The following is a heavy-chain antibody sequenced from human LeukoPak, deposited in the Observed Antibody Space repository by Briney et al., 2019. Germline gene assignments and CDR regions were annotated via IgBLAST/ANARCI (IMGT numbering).Heavy chain of an antibody. CDR3: ATSRGSWPDYFDY. CDR1: GFTFSSYG. J-gene: IGHJ4*02. D-gene: IGHD6-13*01. CDR2: ISTSGSTI. Sequence: GGSLRLSCAASGFTFSSYGMHWVRQAPGKGLDWVSYISTSGSTIYYADPVKGRFTISRDNAKNSLYLQMNSLRAEDTAVYYCATSRGSWPDYFDYWGQGTLVTVSS. V-gene: IGHV3-48*04.